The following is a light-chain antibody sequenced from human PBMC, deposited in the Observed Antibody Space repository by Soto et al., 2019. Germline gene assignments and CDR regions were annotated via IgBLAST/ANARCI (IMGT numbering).Light chain of an antibody. J-gene: IGKJ1*01. CDR3: LQDFNYPRT. V-gene: IGKV1-6*01. CDR2: ATS. Sequence: AVQLTQSPSSLSASVGDRVTITCRASQDIRTELGWYQQRPGKAPSLLIYATSTLQSGVPSRFSGSGSGTDCTLTITGLQPEDFATYYCLQDFNYPRTFGQGTKV. CDR1: QDIRTE.